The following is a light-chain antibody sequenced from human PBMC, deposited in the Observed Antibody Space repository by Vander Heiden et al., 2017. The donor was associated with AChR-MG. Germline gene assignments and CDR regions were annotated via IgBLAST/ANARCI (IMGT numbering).Light chain of an antibody. J-gene: IGKJ4*01. Sequence: EIVLTQSPATLSLSPGERATLPCRASQSVSSYLAWYQQKPGQAPRLLIYDASNRATGIPARFSGSGSGTDFTLTISSLEPEDFAVYYCQQRSTRPRTFGGGTKVEIK. CDR3: QQRSTRPRT. CDR1: QSVSSY. V-gene: IGKV3-11*01. CDR2: DAS.